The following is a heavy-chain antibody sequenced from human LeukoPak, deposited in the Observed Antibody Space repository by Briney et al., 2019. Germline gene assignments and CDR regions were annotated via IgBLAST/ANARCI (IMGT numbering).Heavy chain of an antibody. D-gene: IGHD3-3*01. Sequence: GGSLRLSCAASGFTFSDYYMSWIRQAPGKGLEWVSYISSSGSTIYYADSVKGRFTISRDSAKNSLYLQMNSLRAEDTAVYYCASQKPILYYMDVWGKGTTVTVSS. CDR2: ISSSGSTI. J-gene: IGHJ6*03. CDR1: GFTFSDYY. CDR3: ASQKPILYYMDV. V-gene: IGHV3-11*04.